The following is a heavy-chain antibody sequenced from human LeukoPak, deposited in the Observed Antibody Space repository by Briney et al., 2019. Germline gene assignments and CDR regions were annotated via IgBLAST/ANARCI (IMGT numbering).Heavy chain of an antibody. Sequence: GGSLRLSCGVSGFTFRTYGMHWVRQAPGKGLEWVPIISYDGTTKDYTDSVKGRFTISRDNSKNTLYLQMTSLRTEDTAVYYCAKGVETSTTGELPYYFDYWGQGTLVTVSS. V-gene: IGHV3-30*18. J-gene: IGHJ4*02. CDR1: GFTFRTYG. CDR3: AKGVETSTTGELPYYFDY. D-gene: IGHD3-10*01. CDR2: ISYDGTTK.